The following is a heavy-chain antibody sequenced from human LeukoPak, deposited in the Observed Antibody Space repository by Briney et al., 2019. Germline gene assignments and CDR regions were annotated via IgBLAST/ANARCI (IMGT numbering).Heavy chain of an antibody. CDR1: GGTFSSYA. V-gene: IGHV1-69*05. D-gene: IGHD1-1*01. CDR2: IIPIFGTA. Sequence: SVKVSCKASGGTFSSYAISWVRQAPGQGLEWMGGIIPIFGTANYAQKFQGRVTMTRDTSTSTVYMELSSLRSEDTAVYYCARVLESNDAFDIWGQGTMVTVSS. CDR3: ARVLESNDAFDI. J-gene: IGHJ3*02.